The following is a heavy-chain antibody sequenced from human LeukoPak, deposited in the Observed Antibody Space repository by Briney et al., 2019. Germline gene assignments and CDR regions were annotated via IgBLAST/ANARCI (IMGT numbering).Heavy chain of an antibody. CDR2: IFYTGNT. CDR3: ARQSSGYYYGWFDP. D-gene: IGHD3-22*01. CDR1: GGSILDSTYY. Sequence: SETLSLTCTVSGGSILDSTYYWAWIRQPPGKGLEWIATIFYTGNTHYNPSLKSRVTMSVDTVKNQFSLNLNSATAADTAVYYCARQSSGYYYGWFDPWGQGTLVTVS. V-gene: IGHV4-39*01. J-gene: IGHJ5*02.